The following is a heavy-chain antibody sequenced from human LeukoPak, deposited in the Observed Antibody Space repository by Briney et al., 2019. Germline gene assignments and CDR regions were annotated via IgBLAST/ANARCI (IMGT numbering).Heavy chain of an antibody. V-gene: IGHV5-51*01. CDR3: ARQLYYYEGRVRAFDI. D-gene: IGHD3-22*01. Sequence: GESLKISCKGSGYSFTSYWIGWVRQMPGKGLEWMGIIYPGDSDTRYSPSFQGQVTISAVKSISTAYLQWSSLKASDTAMYYCARQLYYYEGRVRAFDIWGQGTMVTVSS. CDR1: GYSFTSYW. CDR2: IYPGDSDT. J-gene: IGHJ3*02.